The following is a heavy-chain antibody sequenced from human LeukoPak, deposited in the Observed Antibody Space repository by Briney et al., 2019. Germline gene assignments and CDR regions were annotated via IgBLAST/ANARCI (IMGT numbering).Heavy chain of an antibody. CDR3: ARGAGYDILAGWFDP. CDR1: GGTFSSYA. V-gene: IGHV1-69*05. Sequence: ASVKVSCKASGGTFSSYAISWVRQAPGQGLEWMGGIIPIFGTANYAQKFQGRVTITTDESTSTAYMELSSLRSEDTAVYYCARGAGYDILAGWFDPWGQGTLVTVSS. D-gene: IGHD3-9*01. CDR2: IIPIFGTA. J-gene: IGHJ5*02.